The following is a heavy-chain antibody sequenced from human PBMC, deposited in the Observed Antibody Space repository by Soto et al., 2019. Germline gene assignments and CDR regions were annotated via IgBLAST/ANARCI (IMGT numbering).Heavy chain of an antibody. V-gene: IGHV1-18*01. Sequence: QVQLLQSGAEVKKPGASVKVSCKVSGYSFSNYGITWVRQAPGQGLEWMGSISVYDGKTAYAQKVQDRVTVTIDTSTSTAYMELRSLRSDDTAVYHCARAVPYSVGARLDYWGQGTLVTVSS. D-gene: IGHD1-26*01. J-gene: IGHJ4*02. CDR1: GYSFSNYG. CDR3: ARAVPYSVGARLDY. CDR2: ISVYDGKT.